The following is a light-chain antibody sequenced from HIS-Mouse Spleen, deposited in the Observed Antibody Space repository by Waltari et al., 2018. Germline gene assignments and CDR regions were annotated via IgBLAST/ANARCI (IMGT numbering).Light chain of an antibody. J-gene: IGKJ2*01. Sequence: DIQLTQSPSFLSASVGDRVTITCRASQGISSYLGWYQQKPGKAPKLLIYAASTLQSGVPSRFSGSGSGTEFTLTISSLQPEDFATYYCQQLNSYPRLSYTFGQGTKLEIK. CDR1: QGISSY. CDR3: QQLNSYPRLSYT. CDR2: AAS. V-gene: IGKV1-9*01.